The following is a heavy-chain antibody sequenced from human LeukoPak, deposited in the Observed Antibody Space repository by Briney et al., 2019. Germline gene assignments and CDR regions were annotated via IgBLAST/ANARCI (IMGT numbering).Heavy chain of an antibody. V-gene: IGHV3-48*02. CDR2: ISSGRSVM. J-gene: IGHJ4*02. CDR3: AGGVYGYNAFDY. D-gene: IGHD5/OR15-5a*01. Sequence: GGALRLSCAASGFTFSGYGMSWVRPAPGKGRAWVSHISSGRSVMNYADSVKGRFTISRDNGKNSVYLQMNSLRDEDTAVYYCAGGVYGYNAFDYWGQGTLVSVSS. CDR1: GFTFSGYG.